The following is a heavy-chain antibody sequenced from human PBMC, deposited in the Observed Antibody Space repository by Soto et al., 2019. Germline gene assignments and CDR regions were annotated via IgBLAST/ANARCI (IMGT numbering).Heavy chain of an antibody. CDR2: IIPMFGIT. J-gene: IGHJ1*01. D-gene: IGHD6-13*01. CDR1: GGTFSSYV. Sequence: QVQLVQSGAEVKKPGSSVKLACKASGGTFSSYVMTWVRQAPGQGLEWMGRIIPMFGITDYAPKFQGRVTITADKSTTTADMELSSQRSEYTAILVGASSWALNNAPVGMGDWGQGTLVAVSS. V-gene: IGHV1-69*02. CDR3: ASSWALNNAPVGMGD.